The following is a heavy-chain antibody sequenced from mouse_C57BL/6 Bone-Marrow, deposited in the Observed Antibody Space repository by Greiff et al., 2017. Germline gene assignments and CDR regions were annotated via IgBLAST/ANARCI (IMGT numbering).Heavy chain of an antibody. V-gene: IGHV1-69*01. J-gene: IGHJ4*01. CDR1: GYTFTSYW. CDR3: ARGGYYYAMDD. Sequence: QVQLKQPGAELVMPGASVKLSCKASGYTFTSYWMHWVKQRPGQGLEWIGEIDPSDSYTNYNQKFKGKSTLTVDKSSSTAYMQLSSLTSEDSAVYYCARGGYYYAMDDWGKGTSVTVSS. D-gene: IGHD2-2*01. CDR2: IDPSDSYT.